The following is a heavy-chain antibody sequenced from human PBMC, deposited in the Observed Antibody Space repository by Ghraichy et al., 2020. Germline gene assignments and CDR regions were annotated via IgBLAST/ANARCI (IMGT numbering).Heavy chain of an antibody. J-gene: IGHJ1*01. V-gene: IGHV3-23*01. CDR3: ASWTTAFQN. Sequence: GGSLRLSCAASGFTFSNYALNWVRQAPGKGLEWVSAISSSGVSTYYADSVKGRFTISSDNSQNTLYLPMNSLRAEDTAVYYCASWTTAFQNWGQGTLVTVSS. CDR1: GFTFSNYA. D-gene: IGHD2/OR15-2a*01. CDR2: ISSSGVST.